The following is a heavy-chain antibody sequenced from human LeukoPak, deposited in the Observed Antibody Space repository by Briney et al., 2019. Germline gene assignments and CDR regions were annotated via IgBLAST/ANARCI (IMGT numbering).Heavy chain of an antibody. Sequence: PSDSLSLTCTVSGGSISSYYSSWIRQPPGKGLGWIGYIYFSGSTNYKPCLKCRVTISVDTSKNQFSLKLSSVTAADTVVYYCARFNWNDIPPGAFFYWGQGTLVTVSS. CDR2: IYFSGST. CDR1: GGSISSYY. V-gene: IGHV4-59*07. D-gene: IGHD1-20*01. J-gene: IGHJ4*02. CDR3: ARFNWNDIPPGAFFY.